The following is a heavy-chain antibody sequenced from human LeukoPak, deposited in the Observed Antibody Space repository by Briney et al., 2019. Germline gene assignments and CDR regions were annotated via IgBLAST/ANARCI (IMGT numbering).Heavy chain of an antibody. Sequence: PSQTLSLTCTVSGGSISSGGYYWSWIRQHPGKGLEWIGYIYYSGSTYYNPSLKSRVTISVDTSKNQFSLKLSSVTAADTAVYYCARIPIEDYYYGMDVWGQGTTVTVSS. CDR1: GGSISSGGYY. J-gene: IGHJ6*02. CDR3: ARIPIEDYYYGMDV. V-gene: IGHV4-30-4*08. CDR2: IYYSGST.